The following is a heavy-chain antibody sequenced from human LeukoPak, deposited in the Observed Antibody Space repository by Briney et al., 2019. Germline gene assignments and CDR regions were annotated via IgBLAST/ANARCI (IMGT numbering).Heavy chain of an antibody. CDR3: ARVAYDSSGYYVPWFDP. CDR2: IYYSGST. CDR1: GGSISSGDYY. D-gene: IGHD3-22*01. J-gene: IGHJ5*02. V-gene: IGHV4-30-4*01. Sequence: PSQTLSLTCAVSGGSISSGDYYWSWIRQPPGKGLEWIGYIYYSGSTYYNPSLKSRVTISVDTSKNQFSLKLSSVTAADTAVYYCARVAYDSSGYYVPWFDPWGQGTLVTVSS.